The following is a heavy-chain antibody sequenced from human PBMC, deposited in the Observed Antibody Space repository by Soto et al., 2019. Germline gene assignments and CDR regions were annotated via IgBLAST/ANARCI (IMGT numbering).Heavy chain of an antibody. J-gene: IGHJ6*02. V-gene: IGHV4-59*08. CDR1: GGSISSYY. CDR2: MYNSGST. CDR3: ARVSGSSSWATTYYYYGMDV. D-gene: IGHD6-13*01. Sequence: SETLSLTCTVSGGSISSYYWTWIRQPPGKGLEWIGFMYNSGSTHYNPSLKSRVTISLDTSKNQFSLNLRSVTAADTSVYYCARVSGSSSWATTYYYYGMDVWGQGTTVT.